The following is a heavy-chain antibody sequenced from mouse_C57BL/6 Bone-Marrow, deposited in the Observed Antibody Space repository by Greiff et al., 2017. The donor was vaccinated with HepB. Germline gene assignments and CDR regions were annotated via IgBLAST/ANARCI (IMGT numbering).Heavy chain of an antibody. CDR2: IHPNSGST. V-gene: IGHV1-64*01. J-gene: IGHJ1*03. Sequence: QVQLQQPGAELVKPGASVKLSCKASGYTFTSYWMHWVKQRPGQGLEWIGMIHPNSGSTNYNEKFKSKATLTVDKSSSTAYMQLSSLTSEDSAVYYCARKSTYDYDGWYFDVWGTGTTVTVSS. CDR1: GYTFTSYW. D-gene: IGHD2-4*01. CDR3: ARKSTYDYDGWYFDV.